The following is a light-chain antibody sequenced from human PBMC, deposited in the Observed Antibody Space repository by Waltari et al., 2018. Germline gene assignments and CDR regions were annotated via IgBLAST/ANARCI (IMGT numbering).Light chain of an antibody. CDR2: GAD. CDR3: QQSTNWPYT. Sequence: ETVMTQSPATLSMSPGERVTLSCRASQSISSNLAWYQQKPGQAPRLLIYGADTRATGIPARFSGSGSGTEFTLTISSLQSEDFAVYYCQQSTNWPYTFGQGTRLEIK. J-gene: IGKJ2*01. CDR1: QSISSN. V-gene: IGKV3-15*01.